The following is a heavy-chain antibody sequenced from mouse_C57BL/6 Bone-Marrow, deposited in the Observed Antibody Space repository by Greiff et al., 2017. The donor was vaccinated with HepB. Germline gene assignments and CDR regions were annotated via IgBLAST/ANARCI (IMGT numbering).Heavy chain of an antibody. D-gene: IGHD1-1*01. Sequence: VQLQQSGAELVKPGASVKLSCKASGYTFTSYWMHWVKQRPGQGLEWIGMIHPNSGSTNYNEKFKSKATLTVDKSSSTAYMQLSSLTSEDSAVYYCARRGVGYGSSHSYFDVWGTGTTVTVSS. CDR3: ARRGVGYGSSHSYFDV. CDR1: GYTFTSYW. CDR2: IHPNSGST. J-gene: IGHJ1*03. V-gene: IGHV1-64*01.